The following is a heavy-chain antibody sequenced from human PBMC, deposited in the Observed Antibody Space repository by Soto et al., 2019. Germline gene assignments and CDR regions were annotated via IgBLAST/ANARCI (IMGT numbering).Heavy chain of an antibody. Sequence: SQTLSLTCAVYGGSFSGYYWSWIRQPPGKGLEWIGEINHSGSTNYNPSLKSRVTISVDTSKNQFSLKLSSVTAADTAVYYCARGYNYGSGSSKSRNYYYYGMDVWGQGTTVTVSS. CDR1: GGSFSGYY. V-gene: IGHV4-34*01. J-gene: IGHJ6*02. CDR2: INHSGST. D-gene: IGHD3-10*01. CDR3: ARGYNYGSGSSKSRNYYYYGMDV.